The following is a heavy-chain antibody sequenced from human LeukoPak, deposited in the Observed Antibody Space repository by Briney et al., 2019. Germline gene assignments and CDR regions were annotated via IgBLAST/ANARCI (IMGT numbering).Heavy chain of an antibody. CDR1: GYTFTGYY. D-gene: IGHD4-17*01. CDR2: INPNSGGT. CDR3: ARLDYGVNKFDY. V-gene: IGHV1-2*02. J-gene: IGHJ4*02. Sequence: ASVKVSCKASGYTFTGYYMHWVRQAPGQGLEWMGWINPNSGGTNYAQKFQGRVTMTRDTSISTAYMELSRLRSDDTAMYYCARLDYGVNKFDYWGQGTLVTVSS.